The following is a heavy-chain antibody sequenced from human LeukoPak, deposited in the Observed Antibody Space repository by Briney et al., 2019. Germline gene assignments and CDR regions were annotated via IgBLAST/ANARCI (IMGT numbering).Heavy chain of an antibody. D-gene: IGHD3-10*01. CDR1: GFTFGDYA. CDR2: IRSKAYGGTT. J-gene: IGHJ4*02. Sequence: GGPLRLSCTASGFTFGDYAMSWVRQAPGKGLEGVGFIRSKAYGGTTEYAASVKGRFTISRDDSKSIAYLQMNSLKAEDTAVYYCTTEGWFGELLYGYWGQGTLVTVSS. V-gene: IGHV3-49*04. CDR3: TTEGWFGELLYGY.